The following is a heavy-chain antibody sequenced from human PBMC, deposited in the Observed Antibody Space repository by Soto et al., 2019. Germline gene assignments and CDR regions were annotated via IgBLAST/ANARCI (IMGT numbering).Heavy chain of an antibody. CDR1: GGSISSSSYY. CDR3: ARHLRVPGGSCAQIDY. J-gene: IGHJ4*02. CDR2: IYYSGST. V-gene: IGHV4-39*01. D-gene: IGHD2-15*01. Sequence: QLQLQESGPGLVKPSETLSLTCTVSGGSISSSSYYWGWIRQPPGKGLEWIGSIYYSGSTYYNPSLKSRVTISVDTSKNQFSLKLSSVTAADTAVYYCARHLRVPGGSCAQIDYWGQGTLVTVSS.